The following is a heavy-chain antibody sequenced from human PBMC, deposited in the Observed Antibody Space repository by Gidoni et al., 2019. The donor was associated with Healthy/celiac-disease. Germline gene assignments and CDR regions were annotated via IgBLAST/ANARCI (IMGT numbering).Heavy chain of an antibody. Sequence: QVQLQQWGAGLLKPSETLSLTCAVYGGSFSGYYWSWIRQPPGKGLEWIGEINHSGSTNYNPSLKSLVTISVDTSKNQFSLKLSSVTAADTAVYYCARGGSSGWYPQRLGYFQHWGQGTLVTVSS. J-gene: IGHJ1*01. V-gene: IGHV4-34*01. CDR1: GGSFSGYY. D-gene: IGHD6-19*01. CDR3: ARGGSSGWYPQRLGYFQH. CDR2: INHSGST.